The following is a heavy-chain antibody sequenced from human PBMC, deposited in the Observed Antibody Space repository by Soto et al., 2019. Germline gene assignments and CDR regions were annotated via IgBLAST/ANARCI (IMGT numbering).Heavy chain of an antibody. CDR1: GGSISSSSYY. CDR2: IYYSGST. D-gene: IGHD1-26*01. J-gene: IGHJ2*01. CDR3: ARHSPYSGSYFPMPNWYFDL. Sequence: QLQLQESGPGLVKPSETLSLTCTVSGGSISSSSYYWGWIRQPPGKGLEWIGSIYYSGSTYYNPSLKSRVTISVDTSKNQFSLKLSSVTAADTAVYYCARHSPYSGSYFPMPNWYFDLWGRGTLVTVSS. V-gene: IGHV4-39*01.